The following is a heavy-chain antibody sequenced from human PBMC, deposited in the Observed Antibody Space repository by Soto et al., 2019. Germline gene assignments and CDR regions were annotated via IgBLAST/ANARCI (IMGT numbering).Heavy chain of an antibody. CDR3: AKDVYCSGTSCYFSWASDY. V-gene: IGHV3-23*01. CDR1: GFTFSSYA. CDR2: ISGSGGTT. J-gene: IGHJ4*02. D-gene: IGHD2-2*01. Sequence: GGSLRLSCVASGFTFSSYAMSWVRQAPGKGLEWVSVISGSGGTTFYADSVKGRFTISRDNSKNTLSLQMSSLRAEDTAVYYCAKDVYCSGTSCYFSWASDYWGQGTLVTVSS.